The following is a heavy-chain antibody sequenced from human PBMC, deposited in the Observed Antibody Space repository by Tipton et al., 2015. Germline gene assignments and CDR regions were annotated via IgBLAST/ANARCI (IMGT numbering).Heavy chain of an antibody. D-gene: IGHD6-13*01. CDR2: IYHSGST. Sequence: TLSLTCTVSGGSIRSYYWSWIRQPPGKGLEWIGNIYHSGSTNYNSSLKSRVTISVDTSKNQFSLKLTSVTAAATAVYYCARDPYSSSWRGGMDVWGQGTTVTVSS. CDR3: ARDPYSSSWRGGMDV. J-gene: IGHJ6*02. CDR1: GGSIRSYY. V-gene: IGHV4-59*01.